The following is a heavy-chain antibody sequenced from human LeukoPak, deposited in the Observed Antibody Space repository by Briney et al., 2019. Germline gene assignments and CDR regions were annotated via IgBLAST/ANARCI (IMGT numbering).Heavy chain of an antibody. D-gene: IGHD6-13*01. V-gene: IGHV1-3*01. CDR3: AREGVSSSWYEDWFDP. Sequence: ASVKVSCKASGYTFTSYGISWVRQAPGQRLEWMGWINAGNGNTKYSQKFQGRVTITRDTSASTAYMELSSLRSEDTAVYYCAREGVSSSWYEDWFDPWGQGTLVTVSS. J-gene: IGHJ5*02. CDR1: GYTFTSYG. CDR2: INAGNGNT.